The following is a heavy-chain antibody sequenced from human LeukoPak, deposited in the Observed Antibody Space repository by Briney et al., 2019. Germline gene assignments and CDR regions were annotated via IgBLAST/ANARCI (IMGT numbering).Heavy chain of an antibody. CDR1: GFTFSSYW. CDR3: AREGGGLRYFDWLLSSYFDY. J-gene: IGHJ4*02. Sequence: GGSLRLSCAASGFTFSSYWMSWVRQAPGKGLVWVANIKQDGSEKYYVDSVKGRFTISRDNAKNSLSLQMNSLRAEDTAVYYCAREGGGLRYFDWLLSSYFDYWGQGTLVTVSS. CDR2: IKQDGSEK. D-gene: IGHD3-9*01. V-gene: IGHV3-7*01.